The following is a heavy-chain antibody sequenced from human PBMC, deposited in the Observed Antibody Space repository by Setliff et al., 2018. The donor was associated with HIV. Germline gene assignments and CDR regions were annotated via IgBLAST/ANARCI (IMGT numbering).Heavy chain of an antibody. D-gene: IGHD3-10*01. J-gene: IGHJ6*03. CDR3: ARDGPLEGSYRYYYYYMDV. CDR2: IYQSGTT. Sequence: PSETLSLTCTVSGGPITTSTYYWGWIRQPPGKGLEYIGNIYQSGTTYYNSSLASRVTMSLDTSKNQFSLKLNSVTAADTAVYYCARDGPLEGSYRYYYYYMDVWGKGTTVTVSS. V-gene: IGHV4-39*07. CDR1: GGPITTSTYY.